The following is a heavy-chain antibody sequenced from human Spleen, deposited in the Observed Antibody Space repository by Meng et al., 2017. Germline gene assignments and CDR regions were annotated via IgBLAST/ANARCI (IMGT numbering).Heavy chain of an antibody. Sequence: SETLSLTCAVYGGSFSGYYWSWIRQPPGKGLEWIGEINHSGSTNYNPSLKSRVTISVDTSKNQFSLKVSSVTAADTAVYDCARMVADYDSSDYSAYGMDVWGQGTTVTVSS. CDR3: ARMVADYDSSDYSAYGMDV. CDR2: INHSGST. D-gene: IGHD3-22*01. J-gene: IGHJ6*02. V-gene: IGHV4-34*01. CDR1: GGSFSGYY.